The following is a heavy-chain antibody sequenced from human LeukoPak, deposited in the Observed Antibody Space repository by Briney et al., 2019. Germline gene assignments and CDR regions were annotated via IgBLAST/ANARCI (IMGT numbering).Heavy chain of an antibody. Sequence: SETLSLTCSVSGGYLSSYYWSWIRQPPGKGLEWIAFIHYSGSTNYNPSLKSRVTISVDTSKNQFSLKLSSVTAADTAVYYCARHPYYYGSGSLNWFDPWGQGTLVTVSS. CDR3: ARHPYYYGSGSLNWFDP. D-gene: IGHD3-10*01. V-gene: IGHV4-59*08. J-gene: IGHJ5*02. CDR2: IHYSGST. CDR1: GGYLSSYY.